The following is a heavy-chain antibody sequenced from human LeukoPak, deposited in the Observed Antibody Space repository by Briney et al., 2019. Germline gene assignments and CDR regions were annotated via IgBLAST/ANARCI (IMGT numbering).Heavy chain of an antibody. CDR3: ASGRTPNIANEEYYYYYMDV. CDR2: IYYSGST. Sequence: SETLSLTCTVSGGSISSYYWSWIRQPPGKGLEWIGYIYYSGSTNYNPSLKSRVTISVDTSKNQFSLKLSSVTAADTAVYYCASGRTPNIANEEYYYYYMDVWGKGTTVTVSS. J-gene: IGHJ6*03. D-gene: IGHD6-13*01. V-gene: IGHV4-59*08. CDR1: GGSISSYY.